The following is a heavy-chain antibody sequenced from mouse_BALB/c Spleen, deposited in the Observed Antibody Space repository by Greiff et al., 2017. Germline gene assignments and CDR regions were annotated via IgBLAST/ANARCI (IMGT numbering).Heavy chain of an antibody. CDR2: INSNGGST. J-gene: IGHJ3*01. CDR1: GFTFSSYY. CDR3: ARGYDYDVGFAY. D-gene: IGHD2-4*01. Sequence: EVMLVESGGGLVQPGGSLKLSCAASGFTFSSYYMSWVRQTPEKRLELVAAINSNGGSTYYPDTVKGRFTISRDNAKNTLYLQMSSLKSEDTALYYCARGYDYDVGFAYWGQGTLVTVSA. V-gene: IGHV5-6-2*01.